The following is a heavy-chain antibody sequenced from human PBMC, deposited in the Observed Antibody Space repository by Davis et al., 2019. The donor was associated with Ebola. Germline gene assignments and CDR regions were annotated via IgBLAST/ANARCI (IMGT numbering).Heavy chain of an antibody. V-gene: IGHV1-46*04. J-gene: IGHJ6*02. D-gene: IGHD3-3*01. Sequence: ASVTVSCKASGYTFSSYYIHWVRQAPGPGLEWMGKINPSGGDTSYAQKLQGRITMTRDTSTNTVYLDLSSLRSEDSAVYYCARATTYYDFSHLDVWGQGTTVTVSS. CDR3: ARATTYYDFSHLDV. CDR1: GYTFSSYY. CDR2: INPSGGDT.